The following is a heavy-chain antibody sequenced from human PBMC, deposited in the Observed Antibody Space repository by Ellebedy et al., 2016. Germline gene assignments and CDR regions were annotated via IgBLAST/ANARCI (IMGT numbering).Heavy chain of an antibody. Sequence: ASVKVSXXASGYTFTSYGISWVRQAPGQGLEWMGWISAYNGNTNYAQKLQGRVTMTTDTSTSTAYMELRSLRSDDTAVYYCAREVPTGGWFGELFPYYYFGMDVWGKGTTVTVSS. CDR1: GYTFTSYG. V-gene: IGHV1-18*01. J-gene: IGHJ6*04. CDR3: AREVPTGGWFGELFPYYYFGMDV. D-gene: IGHD3-10*01. CDR2: ISAYNGNT.